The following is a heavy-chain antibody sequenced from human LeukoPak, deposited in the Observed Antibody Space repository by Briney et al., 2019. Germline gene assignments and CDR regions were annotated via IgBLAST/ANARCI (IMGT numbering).Heavy chain of an antibody. CDR2: ISGSGGSI. CDR3: AKTMIVVVIPYYFDY. J-gene: IGHJ4*02. V-gene: IGHV3-23*01. Sequence: GGSLRLSCAASGFTFSSYAMSWVRQAPGKGLEWVSAISGSGGSIYYADSVKGRFTISRDNSKNTLYLQMNSLRAEDTAVYYCAKTMIVVVIPYYFDYWGQGTLVTVSS. CDR1: GFTFSSYA. D-gene: IGHD3-22*01.